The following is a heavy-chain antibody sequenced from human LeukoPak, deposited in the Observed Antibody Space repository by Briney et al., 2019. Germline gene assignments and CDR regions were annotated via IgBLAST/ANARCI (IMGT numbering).Heavy chain of an antibody. J-gene: IGHJ3*02. CDR1: GYTFTAYY. D-gene: IGHD3-22*01. CDR2: INPNSGGT. Sequence: ASVKVSCKASGYTFTAYYMHWVRQAPGQGLEWMGWINPNSGGTNYAQKFQGRVTMTRDTSISTAYMELSRLRSNDTAVYYCARDYYDSSGFGAFDIWGQGTMVTVSS. V-gene: IGHV1-2*02. CDR3: ARDYYDSSGFGAFDI.